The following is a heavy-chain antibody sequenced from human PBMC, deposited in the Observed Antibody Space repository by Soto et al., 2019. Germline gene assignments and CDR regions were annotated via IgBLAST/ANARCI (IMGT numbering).Heavy chain of an antibody. V-gene: IGHV4-59*01. J-gene: IGHJ4*02. Sequence: QVQLQESGPGLVRPSETLSLTCTVSGGSIGTYYWSWIRQPPGKGPEWIGYIYHSGATNYNPSLKSRVTFSIDTSKNQFSLKLTSVSAMDTAVYYCARGDTSRGDCHFDYWGQGRLVTVSS. D-gene: IGHD2-21*02. CDR3: ARGDTSRGDCHFDY. CDR2: IYHSGAT. CDR1: GGSIGTYY.